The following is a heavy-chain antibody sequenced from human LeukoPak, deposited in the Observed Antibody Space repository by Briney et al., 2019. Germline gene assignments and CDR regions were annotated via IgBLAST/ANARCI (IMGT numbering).Heavy chain of an antibody. CDR1: GFSFNIYT. J-gene: IGHJ4*02. CDR3: ARVSSGWYFDY. CDR2: ISSSGSYI. Sequence: GWSLRLSCAASGFSFNIYTMNWVRQAPGKGLEWVSSISSSGSYISQADSLKGRFTISRDNAQNSLYLQMNSLKTEDTAVYYCARVSSGWYFDYWGQGTLVTVSS. V-gene: IGHV3-21*04. D-gene: IGHD6-19*01.